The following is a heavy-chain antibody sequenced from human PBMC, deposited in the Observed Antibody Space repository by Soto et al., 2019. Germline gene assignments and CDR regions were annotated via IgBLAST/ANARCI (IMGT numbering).Heavy chain of an antibody. Sequence: GESLKISCKGSGYTFTNYWIGWVRQMPGKGLEWMGIIYPGDSDTKYNTSSQGQVTISADKSITTTYLGWTSLKASDTAIYYCAASIFYYGMDVWGQGTTVTVSS. CDR3: AASIFYYGMDV. V-gene: IGHV5-51*01. CDR1: GYTFTNYW. CDR2: IYPGDSDT. J-gene: IGHJ6*02.